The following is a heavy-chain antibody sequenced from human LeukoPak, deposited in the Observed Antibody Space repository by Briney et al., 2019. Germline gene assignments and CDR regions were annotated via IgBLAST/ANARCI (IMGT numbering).Heavy chain of an antibody. CDR3: ARFSSSDFDY. Sequence: APVKVSCKASGYTFTSYDINWVRQATGHGREWMGWMNPNSGNTGYAQKFQGRVTMTRNTSISTAYMELSSLRSEDTAVYYCARFSSSDFDYWGQGTLVTVSS. CDR2: MNPNSGNT. D-gene: IGHD6-13*01. J-gene: IGHJ4*02. CDR1: GYTFTSYD. V-gene: IGHV1-8*01.